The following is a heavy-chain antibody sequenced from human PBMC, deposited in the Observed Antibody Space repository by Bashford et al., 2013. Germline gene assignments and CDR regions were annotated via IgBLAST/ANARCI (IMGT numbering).Heavy chain of an antibody. Sequence: WVRQMPGKGLEWMGRIDPTDSYTNYSPSFQGHVSISVDKSIRTAYLQWTSLTASDTGMYFCAIDLPLGESGFWGQGTLVTVSS. CDR2: IDPTDSYT. D-gene: IGHD5-12*01. CDR3: AIDLPLGESGF. J-gene: IGHJ4*02. V-gene: IGHV5-10-1*01.